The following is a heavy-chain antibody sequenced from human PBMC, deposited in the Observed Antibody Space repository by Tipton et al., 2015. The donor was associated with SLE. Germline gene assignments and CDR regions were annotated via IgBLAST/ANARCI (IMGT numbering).Heavy chain of an antibody. CDR1: GGSSSGYY. Sequence: TLSLTCAVYGGSSSGYYWSWIRQPPGKGLEWIGEINHSGSTNYNPSLKSRVTISVDTSKNQLSLKLTSVTAADTAVYYCARDLTGDNAFDIWGQGTMVTVSS. CDR2: INHSGST. CDR3: ARDLTGDNAFDI. J-gene: IGHJ3*02. D-gene: IGHD7-27*01. V-gene: IGHV4-34*01.